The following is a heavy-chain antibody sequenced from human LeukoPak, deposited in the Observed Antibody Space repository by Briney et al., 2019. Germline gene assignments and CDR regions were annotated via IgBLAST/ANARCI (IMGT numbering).Heavy chain of an antibody. CDR1: GYTFTSYG. J-gene: IGHJ6*03. V-gene: IGHV1-18*01. D-gene: IGHD3-3*01. CDR3: ARTRDFWSGYTRRNYYMDV. Sequence: ASVKVSCKASGYTFTSYGISWVRQAPRQGLEWMGSISAYNGNTNYAQKLQGRVTMTTDTSTSTAYMELRSLRSDDTAVYYCARTRDFWSGYTRRNYYMDVWGKGTTVTVSS. CDR2: ISAYNGNT.